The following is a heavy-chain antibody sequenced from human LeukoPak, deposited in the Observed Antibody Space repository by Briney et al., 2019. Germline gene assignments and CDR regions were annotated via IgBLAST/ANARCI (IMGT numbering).Heavy chain of an antibody. Sequence: GSLRPSFAAPGFPFSSYELNWVRPAPGKGPAWVSYITSSGSTIYYADSVKGRFTISRDNAKNSLYLQMNSLRAEDTAVYYCARDTSSSIAARPSNFDYWGQGTLVTVSS. CDR3: ARDTSSSIAARPSNFDY. CDR1: GFPFSSYE. V-gene: IGHV3-48*03. D-gene: IGHD6-6*01. CDR2: ITSSGSTI. J-gene: IGHJ4*02.